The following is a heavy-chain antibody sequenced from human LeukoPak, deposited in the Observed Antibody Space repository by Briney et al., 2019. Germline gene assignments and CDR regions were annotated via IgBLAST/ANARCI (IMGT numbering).Heavy chain of an antibody. D-gene: IGHD3-9*01. CDR2: INPIFGTA. CDR3: AAGYYDILTGYSNWFDP. CDR1: GGTFSSYA. V-gene: IGHV1-69*05. J-gene: IGHJ5*02. Sequence: SVKVSCKASGGTFSSYAISWVRQAPGQGLEWMGGINPIFGTANYAQKFQGRVTITTDESTSTAYMELSSLRSEDTAVYYCAAGYYDILTGYSNWFDPWGQGTLVTVSS.